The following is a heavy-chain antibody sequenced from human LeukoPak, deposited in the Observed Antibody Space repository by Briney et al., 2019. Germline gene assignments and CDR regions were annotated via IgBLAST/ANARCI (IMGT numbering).Heavy chain of an antibody. D-gene: IGHD3-16*02. CDR3: ARRLHDYVWGSYRYPYFDY. CDR2: INHSGST. CDR1: GGSFSGYY. J-gene: IGHJ4*02. Sequence: PSETLSLTCAVYGGSFSGYYWSWIRQPPGKGLEWIGEINHSGSTNYNPSLKSRVTISVDTSKNQFSLKLSSVTAADTAVYYCARRLHDYVWGSYRYPYFDYWGQGTLVPVSS. V-gene: IGHV4-34*01.